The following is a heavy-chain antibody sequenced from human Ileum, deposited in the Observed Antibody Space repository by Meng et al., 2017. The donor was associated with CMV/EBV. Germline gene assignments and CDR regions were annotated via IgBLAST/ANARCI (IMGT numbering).Heavy chain of an antibody. V-gene: IGHV4-31*03. CDR1: GVSISSSGYY. Sequence: CTVSGVSISSSGYYWSWIRHHPGKGLVWIVYMYYSGRTYYNPSLKSRVTISLDTSKNEFSLKLSSVIAADTAVYYCARRVPGLHYFDYWGQGSLVTVSS. CDR2: MYYSGRT. J-gene: IGHJ4*02. CDR3: ARRVPGLHYFDY.